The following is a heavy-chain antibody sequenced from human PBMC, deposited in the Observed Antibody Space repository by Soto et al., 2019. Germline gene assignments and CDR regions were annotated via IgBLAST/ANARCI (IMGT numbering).Heavy chain of an antibody. D-gene: IGHD3-22*01. V-gene: IGHV1-69*02. CDR1: GGTFSSYT. CDR3: ARNAHPSMIKIVVVTGDAFDI. Sequence: ASVKVSCKASGGTFSSYTIGWVRQAPGQGLEWMGRIIPILGIANYAQKFQGRVTITADKSTSTAYMELSSLRSEDTAVYYCARNAHPSMIKIVVVTGDAFDIWGQGTMVTVSS. J-gene: IGHJ3*02. CDR2: IIPILGIA.